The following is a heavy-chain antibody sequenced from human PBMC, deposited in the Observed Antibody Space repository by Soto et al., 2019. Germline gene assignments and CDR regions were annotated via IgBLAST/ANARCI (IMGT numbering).Heavy chain of an antibody. CDR2: IFYSGTT. CDR3: ARDSIPGVFRYLRPKRAGGFDP. V-gene: IGHV4-59*12. CDR1: GGSISNYY. J-gene: IGHJ5*02. Sequence: SETLSLTCTVSGGSISNYYWSWIRQPPGKGLEWIGYIFYSGTTNYNPSLKSRVTISVDTSKNQFSLKLSSVTAADTAVYYCARDSIPGVFRYLRPKRAGGFDPPGQGTLVTVPS. D-gene: IGHD3-9*01.